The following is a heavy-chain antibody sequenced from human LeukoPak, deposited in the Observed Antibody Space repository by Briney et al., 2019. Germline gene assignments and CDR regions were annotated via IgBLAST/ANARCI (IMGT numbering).Heavy chain of an antibody. CDR1: GGSISSGSYY. J-gene: IGHJ4*02. D-gene: IGHD6-13*01. CDR2: IYYSGST. V-gene: IGHV4-39*01. Sequence: SETLSLTCTVSGGSISSGSYYWGWVRQPPGRGLEWLGSIYYSGSTSYNPSLKSRVTISVDTSKNQFSLKLSSVTAADTAVYYCARVTGYVMEDYFDYWGQGTLVTVSS. CDR3: ARVTGYVMEDYFDY.